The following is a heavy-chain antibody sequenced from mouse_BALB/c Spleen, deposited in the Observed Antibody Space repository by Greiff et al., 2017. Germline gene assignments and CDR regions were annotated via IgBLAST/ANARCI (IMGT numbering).Heavy chain of an antibody. Sequence: VQLQESGPSLVKPSQTLSLTCSVTGDSITSGYWNWIRKFPGNKLEYMGYISYSGSTYYNPSLKSRISITRDTSKNQYYLQLNSVTTEDTATYYCARNYYGSSYRYWYFDVWGAGTTVTVSS. J-gene: IGHJ1*01. CDR1: GDSITSGY. V-gene: IGHV3-8*02. D-gene: IGHD1-1*01. CDR2: ISYSGST. CDR3: ARNYYGSSYRYWYFDV.